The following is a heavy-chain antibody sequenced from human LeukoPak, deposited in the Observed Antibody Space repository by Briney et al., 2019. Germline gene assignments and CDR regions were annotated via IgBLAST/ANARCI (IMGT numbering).Heavy chain of an antibody. CDR3: ARVPLYSLWGPWFDP. Sequence: SVKVSCKASGDTFSSTAITWVRQAPGQGLEWMGRIIPILGLANYAQRFQGRVTISADNSTSTTYLELSSLTFEDTAVYYCARVPLYSLWGPWFDPWGQGTLVTVSA. J-gene: IGHJ5*02. CDR2: IIPILGLA. V-gene: IGHV1-69*04. CDR1: GDTFSSTA. D-gene: IGHD5-18*01.